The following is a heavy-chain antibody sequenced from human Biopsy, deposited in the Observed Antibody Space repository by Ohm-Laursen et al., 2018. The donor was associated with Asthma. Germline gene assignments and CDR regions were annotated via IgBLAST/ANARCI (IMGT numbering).Heavy chain of an antibody. J-gene: IGHJ5*02. Sequence: VASVKVSCKASGGTFSSYAISWVRQAPGQGLEWMGIINPSGGSTSYAQKFQGRVTMTRDASISTAYMEVSRLRSDDTAVYYCARGQKSAGDRWFDPWGQGTLVTVSS. CDR3: ARGQKSAGDRWFDP. D-gene: IGHD6-13*01. V-gene: IGHV1-46*01. CDR1: GGTFSSYA. CDR2: INPSGGST.